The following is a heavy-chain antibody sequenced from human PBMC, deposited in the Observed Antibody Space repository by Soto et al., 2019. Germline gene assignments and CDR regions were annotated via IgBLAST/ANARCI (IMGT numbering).Heavy chain of an antibody. CDR1: GFTFTSFA. Sequence: PGGSLRLSCAASGFTFTSFAMTWVRQAPGKGLEWVSSISGSGVSAFYADSVKGRLTISRDNSKNTLYLQMNSLRADDTAVYYCAKDLSADDSSFDCWGQGTLVTVSS. CDR3: AKDLSADDSSFDC. J-gene: IGHJ4*02. D-gene: IGHD6-13*01. V-gene: IGHV3-23*01. CDR2: ISGSGVSA.